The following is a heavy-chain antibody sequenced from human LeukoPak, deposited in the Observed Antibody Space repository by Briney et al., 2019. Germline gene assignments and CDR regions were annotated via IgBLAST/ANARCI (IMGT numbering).Heavy chain of an antibody. CDR2: IRYGGSDI. CDR3: AKEPYSSVYYFYYMDV. D-gene: IGHD6-25*01. Sequence: PGGSLRLSCAASGFTCSTCGMHWVRQAPGKGLEWVAFIRYGGSDIYYGDSVKGRFTISRDNSKNTLYLQMNSLRGEDTAVYYCAKEPYSSVYYFYYMDVWGKGTTVTVSS. V-gene: IGHV3-30*02. J-gene: IGHJ6*03. CDR1: GFTCSTCG.